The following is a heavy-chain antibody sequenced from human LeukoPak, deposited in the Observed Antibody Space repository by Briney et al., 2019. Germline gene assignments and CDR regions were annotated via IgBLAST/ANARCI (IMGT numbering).Heavy chain of an antibody. J-gene: IGHJ3*02. CDR2: IIPIFGTA. V-gene: IGHV1-69*05. D-gene: IGHD6-13*01. CDR3: ARDRSSSWFSHAFDI. Sequence: ATVKVSCKASGGTFSSYAISWVRQAPGQGLEWMGRIIPIFGTANYAQKFQGRVTITTDESTSTAYMELSSLRSEDTAVYYCARDRSSSWFSHAFDIWGQGTMVTVSS. CDR1: GGTFSSYA.